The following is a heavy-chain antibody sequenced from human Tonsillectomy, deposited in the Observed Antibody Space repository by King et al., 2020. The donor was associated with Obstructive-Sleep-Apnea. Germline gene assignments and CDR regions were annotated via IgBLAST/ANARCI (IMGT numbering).Heavy chain of an antibody. CDR3: TGDLGYYDPRGYLGFY. CDR2: IRRKVYGGTT. D-gene: IGHD3-22*01. Sequence: QLVQSGGGLVQPGRSLRLSCTASGFTFGDYAMSWFRQAPGKGLEWVGFIRRKVYGGTTEYAESVKGRFTISRDDSKSIASLQMTSLKTEDTAVYYCTGDLGYYDPRGYLGFYWGQGTLVTVSS. CDR1: GFTFGDYA. V-gene: IGHV3-49*03. J-gene: IGHJ4*02.